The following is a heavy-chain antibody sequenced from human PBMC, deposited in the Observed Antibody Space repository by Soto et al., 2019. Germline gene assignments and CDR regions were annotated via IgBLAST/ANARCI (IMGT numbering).Heavy chain of an antibody. CDR1: GGSISSSTYY. Sequence: PSETLSLTCTVSGGSISSSTYYWGWMRQPPGKGLEWIASFFIGGNTYYNPSLKSRVTISVDTSKNQFSLKLSSVTAADTAVYYCARLVRGVIGGMDVWGQGTTVT. CDR3: ARLVRGVIGGMDV. D-gene: IGHD3-10*02. V-gene: IGHV4-39*01. CDR2: FFIGGNT. J-gene: IGHJ6*02.